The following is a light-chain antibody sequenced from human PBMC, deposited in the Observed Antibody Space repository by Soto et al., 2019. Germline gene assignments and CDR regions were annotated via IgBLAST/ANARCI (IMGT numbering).Light chain of an antibody. CDR2: EVN. CDR1: SSDVGGYNF. J-gene: IGLJ3*02. V-gene: IGLV2-14*01. Sequence: QSALPQPASVSESPGPSITITCTCTSSDVGGYNFVSWYQQHPGKEPKLMIYEVNNRSSGVSNRFSGSKSVNTASLTISGLQAEDEADYYCSSLTSSTTQVLGGGTKLTVL. CDR3: SSLTSSTTQV.